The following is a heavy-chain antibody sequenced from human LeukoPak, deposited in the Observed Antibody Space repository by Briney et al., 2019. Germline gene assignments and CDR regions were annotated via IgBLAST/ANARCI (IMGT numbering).Heavy chain of an antibody. CDR3: ARHGTTGANLNWFDP. CDR2: IYYSGST. Sequence: SETLSLTCTVSGGSISSYYWSWIRQPPGKGLEWIGYIYYSGSTNYNPSLKSRVTLSVDTSKNQFSLKVGSATAADTAVYYCARHGTTGANLNWFDPWGQGTLVTVSS. J-gene: IGHJ5*02. CDR1: GGSISSYY. D-gene: IGHD1-1*01. V-gene: IGHV4-59*01.